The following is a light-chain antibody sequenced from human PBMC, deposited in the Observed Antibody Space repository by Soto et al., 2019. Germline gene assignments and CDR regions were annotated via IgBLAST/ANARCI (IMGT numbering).Light chain of an antibody. Sequence: EIVLTQSPATLSLSPGERATLSCRASQSVGNNLAWYQQKPGQAPGLLIYEASTRATGIPARFSGSGSGTDFTLTISSLEPEDFAVYYCQQYNNWPSMYTFGQGTKLEIK. CDR2: EAS. CDR3: QQYNNWPSMYT. V-gene: IGKV3-11*01. CDR1: QSVGNN. J-gene: IGKJ2*01.